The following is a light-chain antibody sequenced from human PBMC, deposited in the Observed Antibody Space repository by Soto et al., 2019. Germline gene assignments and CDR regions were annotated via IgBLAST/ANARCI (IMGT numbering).Light chain of an antibody. Sequence: EIVMTQSPATLSVSPGEGATLSCRASQSVSSDLAWYHQKPGQAPRLLIYGASTRATGIPARFSCSGSGTEFILTINSLQSEDFAVYYCQQYNNWPRTFGQGTKVDIK. V-gene: IGKV3-15*01. J-gene: IGKJ1*01. CDR3: QQYNNWPRT. CDR2: GAS. CDR1: QSVSSD.